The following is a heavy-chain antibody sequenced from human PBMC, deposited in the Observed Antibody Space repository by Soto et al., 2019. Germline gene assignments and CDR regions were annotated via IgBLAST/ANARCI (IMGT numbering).Heavy chain of an antibody. V-gene: IGHV1-2*02. CDR2: INPNSGGT. CDR3: ARVYYDSSGYYSSIDY. D-gene: IGHD3-22*01. CDR1: GYTFTGYY. Sequence: ASVKVSCKASGYTFTGYYMHWVRQAPGQGLEWMGWINPNSGGTNYAQKFQGRVTMTRDTSISTAYMELSRLRSDDTAVYYCARVYYDSSGYYSSIDYWGQGTLVPVYS. J-gene: IGHJ4*02.